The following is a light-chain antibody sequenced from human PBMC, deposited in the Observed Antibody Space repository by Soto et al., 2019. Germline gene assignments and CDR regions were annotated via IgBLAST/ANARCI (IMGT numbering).Light chain of an antibody. CDR3: QQYYSTPQT. Sequence: DILMTQSPASLAVSLGERATINCKSSQSGLYSSNNKNYLAWYQQKPGQPPKLLIYWASTRESGVPDRFSGSGSGTDFTLTISSLQAEDVAVYYCQQYYSTPQTFGQGTKVDIK. CDR2: WAS. V-gene: IGKV4-1*01. CDR1: QSGLYSSNNKNY. J-gene: IGKJ1*01.